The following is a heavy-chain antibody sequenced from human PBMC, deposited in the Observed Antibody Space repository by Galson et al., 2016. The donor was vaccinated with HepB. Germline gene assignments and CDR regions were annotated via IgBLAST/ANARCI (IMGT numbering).Heavy chain of an antibody. Sequence: PALVKPTQTLTLTCTLSGFSLSTNGVDVGWVRQPPGKPLEWLALIYWDDDKRYSPSLKSRLSITKDTSTNQVVLTMTNMDPVDTGTYYCGFSLYASFSAMNVWGQGTTVIASS. J-gene: IGHJ6*02. CDR1: GFSLSTNGVD. CDR2: IYWDDDK. CDR3: GFSLYASFSAMNV. D-gene: IGHD2-15*01. V-gene: IGHV2-5*02.